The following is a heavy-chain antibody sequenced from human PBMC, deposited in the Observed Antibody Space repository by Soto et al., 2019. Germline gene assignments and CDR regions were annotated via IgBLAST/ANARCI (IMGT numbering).Heavy chain of an antibody. CDR1: GFTFSSYA. CDR3: ARVPSSSGRAHFDY. V-gene: IGHV3-30-3*01. J-gene: IGHJ4*02. Sequence: QVQLVDSGGGVVQPGRSLRLSCAASGFTFSSYAMHWVRQAPGKGLEWVAVISYDGSNKYYADSVKGRFTISRDNSKNTLYLQMNSLRAEDTAVYYWARVPSSSGRAHFDYWGQGTLVTVSS. CDR2: ISYDGSNK. D-gene: IGHD2-15*01.